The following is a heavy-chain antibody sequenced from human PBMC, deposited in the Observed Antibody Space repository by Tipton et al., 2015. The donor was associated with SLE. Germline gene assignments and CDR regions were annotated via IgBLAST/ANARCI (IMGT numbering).Heavy chain of an antibody. Sequence: TLSLTCTVSGGSISSYYWSWIRQAPGKGLEWIGEINHSEIADYNPSLKSRVTMSVDISKNQFSLRMTSVTDADTAVYYCARVAGWYGIDYWGQGTLVTVS. CDR3: ARVAGWYGIDY. CDR2: INHSEIA. CDR1: GGSISSYY. V-gene: IGHV4-34*01. D-gene: IGHD6-19*01. J-gene: IGHJ4*02.